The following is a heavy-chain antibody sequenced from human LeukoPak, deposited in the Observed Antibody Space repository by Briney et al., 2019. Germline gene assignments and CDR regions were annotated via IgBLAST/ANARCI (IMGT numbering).Heavy chain of an antibody. J-gene: IGHJ3*02. V-gene: IGHV3-15*01. CDR3: ISGSYYGTGSFDI. CDR1: GFTFSKTF. CDR2: IRSATAGGTA. Sequence: GGSLRLSCAAYGFTFSKTFMSWVRQAPGKGLEWVARIRSATAGGTAEYAEPVEGRFVVSRDDSKSKLYLQLNSLKIEDTAIYYCISGSYYGTGSFDIWGQGVMVTVSS. D-gene: IGHD1-26*01.